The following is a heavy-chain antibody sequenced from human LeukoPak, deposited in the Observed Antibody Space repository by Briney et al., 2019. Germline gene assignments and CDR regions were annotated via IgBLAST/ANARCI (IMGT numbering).Heavy chain of an antibody. J-gene: IGHJ4*02. CDR1: FTFRSYG. Sequence: FTFRSYGXXWVRQAPGKGVEWVTYISYDARDKWYSDSVKGRLTISRDNSKNTLSLQMNSLRPEDTAVYYCAKDKDYGWGYWGQGTLVTVSS. CDR3: AKDKDYGWGY. D-gene: IGHD4/OR15-4a*01. CDR2: ISYDARDK. V-gene: IGHV3-30*02.